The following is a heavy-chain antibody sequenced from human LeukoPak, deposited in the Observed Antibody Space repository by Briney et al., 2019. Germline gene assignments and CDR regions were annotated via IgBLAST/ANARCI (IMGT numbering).Heavy chain of an antibody. D-gene: IGHD5-18*01. Sequence: GGSLRLSCAASGFTFSSYAMHWVRQAPGRGLEWLAFIRYDGSNKYYADSVKGRFTISRDNAKNTLYLQMNSLRAEDTAVYYCARGGGYSYGSFDYWGQGTLVTVSS. CDR1: GFTFSSYA. J-gene: IGHJ4*02. CDR2: IRYDGSNK. CDR3: ARGGGYSYGSFDY. V-gene: IGHV3-30*02.